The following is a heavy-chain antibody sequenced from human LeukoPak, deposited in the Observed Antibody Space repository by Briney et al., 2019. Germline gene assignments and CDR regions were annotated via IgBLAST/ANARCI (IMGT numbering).Heavy chain of an antibody. J-gene: IGHJ4*02. CDR2: INPNSGGT. V-gene: IGHV1-2*02. CDR3: ASRLGYCSNGVCFDY. Sequence: ASVKVSCKASGYTFTGYYMHWVRQAPGQGLEWMGWINPNSGGTNYAQKFQGRVTMTRDTSISTAYMELSRLRSDDTAVYYCASRLGYCSNGVCFDYWGQGTLVTVSS. CDR1: GYTFTGYY. D-gene: IGHD2-8*01.